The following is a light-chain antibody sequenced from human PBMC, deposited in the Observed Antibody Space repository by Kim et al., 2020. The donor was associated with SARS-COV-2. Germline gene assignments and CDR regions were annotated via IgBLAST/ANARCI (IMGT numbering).Light chain of an antibody. V-gene: IGKV3-20*01. CDR1: QSVDSNY. J-gene: IGKJ4*01. CDR3: QQYGTSMLT. CDR2: GAS. Sequence: EIVLTQSPGTLSLSPGDRATLSCRASQSVDSNYLAWYQQKPGQPPRLLIYGASSRATGIPDRFSGSGSGTDFSLTISRLEPEDFAVFYCQQYGTSMLTFGGGTKVDIK.